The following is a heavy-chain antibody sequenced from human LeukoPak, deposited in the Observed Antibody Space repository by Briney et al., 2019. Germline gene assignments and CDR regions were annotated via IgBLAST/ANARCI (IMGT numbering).Heavy chain of an antibody. D-gene: IGHD3-3*01. Sequence: QSGGSLRLSCTASGFTFSSYGMHWVRQAPGKGLEWVAVISYDGSNKYYADSVKGRFTISRDNSKNTLYLQMNSLRAEDTAVYYCAKGFLEWLWDSMDVWGQGTTVTVSS. CDR1: GFTFSSYG. J-gene: IGHJ6*02. CDR2: ISYDGSNK. V-gene: IGHV3-30*18. CDR3: AKGFLEWLWDSMDV.